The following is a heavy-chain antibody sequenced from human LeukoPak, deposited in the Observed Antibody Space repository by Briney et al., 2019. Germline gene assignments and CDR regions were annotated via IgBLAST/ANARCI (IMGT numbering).Heavy chain of an antibody. D-gene: IGHD5-18*01. J-gene: IGHJ4*02. CDR3: ARVTVDTAMDILFDY. CDR1: GGSISSYY. Sequence: PSETLSLTCTVSGGSISSYYWSWIRQPPGKGLEWIGYIYYSGSTNYNPSLKSRVTISVDTSKNQFSLKLSSVTAADTAVYYCARVTVDTAMDILFDYWGQGTLVTVSS. V-gene: IGHV4-59*01. CDR2: IYYSGST.